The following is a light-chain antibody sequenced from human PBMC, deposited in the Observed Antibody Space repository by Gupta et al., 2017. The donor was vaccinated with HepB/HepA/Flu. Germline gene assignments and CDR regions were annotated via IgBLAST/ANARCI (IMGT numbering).Light chain of an antibody. Sequence: DIQMTQSPSTLSASVGDRVTITCRASQSISTWLAWYQQKPGEAPKLLIYKASNLQSGVPSRFSGSGSGTEFTLTSSSLQPDDLATYYCEQHNSYALTFGQGTKVEIK. CDR2: KAS. CDR1: QSISTW. V-gene: IGKV1-5*03. J-gene: IGKJ1*01. CDR3: EQHNSYALT.